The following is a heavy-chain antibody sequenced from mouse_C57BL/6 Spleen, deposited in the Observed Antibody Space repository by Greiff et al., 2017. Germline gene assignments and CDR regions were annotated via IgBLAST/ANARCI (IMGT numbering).Heavy chain of an antibody. V-gene: IGHV1-19*01. D-gene: IGHD2-4*01. J-gene: IGHJ3*01. CDR2: INPYNGGT. CDR3: ARGDYDGAGFAY. Sequence: EVQGVESGPVLVKPGASVKMSCKASGYTFTDYYMNWVKQSHGKSLEWIGVINPYNGGTSYNQKFKGKATLTVDKSSSTAYMELNSLTSEDSAVYYCARGDYDGAGFAYWGQGTLVTVSA. CDR1: GYTFTDYY.